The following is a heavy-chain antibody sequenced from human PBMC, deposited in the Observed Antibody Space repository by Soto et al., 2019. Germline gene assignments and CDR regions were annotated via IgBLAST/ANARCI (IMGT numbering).Heavy chain of an antibody. D-gene: IGHD3-22*01. Sequence: GGSLRLSCAASGFTFSSNAMSWVRQVPGKGLEWVSGITGSGGITHYADSVKGRFTISRDNSRNTLHLQMNYLRVEDTALYFCAKHTTFYYDRTGPADYFDYWGQGPLVTVSS. CDR3: AKHTTFYYDRTGPADYFDY. V-gene: IGHV3-23*01. J-gene: IGHJ4*02. CDR1: GFTFSSNA. CDR2: ITGSGGIT.